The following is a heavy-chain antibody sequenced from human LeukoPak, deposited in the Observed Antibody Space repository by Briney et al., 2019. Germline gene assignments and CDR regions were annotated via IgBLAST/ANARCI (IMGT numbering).Heavy chain of an antibody. J-gene: IGHJ6*02. CDR2: INPNSGGT. CDR3: ARTIRITMVRGSWYGMDV. D-gene: IGHD3-10*01. Sequence: ASVKVSCKASGYTFTGYYMHWVRQAPGQGLEWMGWINPNSGGTNYAQKFQGWVTMTRDTSISTAYMELSRLRSDDTAVYYCARTIRITMVRGSWYGMDVWGQGTTVTVSS. CDR1: GYTFTGYY. V-gene: IGHV1-2*04.